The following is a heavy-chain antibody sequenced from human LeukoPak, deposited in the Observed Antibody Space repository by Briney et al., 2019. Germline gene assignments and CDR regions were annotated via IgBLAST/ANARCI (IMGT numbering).Heavy chain of an antibody. CDR1: GFTFSSFG. CDR3: ARAFTSTGYYYVEY. V-gene: IGHV3-33*01. CDR2: IWYDGNNK. Sequence: GGPLRLSCAASGFTFSSFGMHWVRQAPGKGLEWVAVIWYDGNNKYYADSVKGRFTISRDNPKNTLYLQMNSLRAEDTAVYYCARAFTSTGYYYVEYWGQGTLVSVSS. D-gene: IGHD3-22*01. J-gene: IGHJ4*02.